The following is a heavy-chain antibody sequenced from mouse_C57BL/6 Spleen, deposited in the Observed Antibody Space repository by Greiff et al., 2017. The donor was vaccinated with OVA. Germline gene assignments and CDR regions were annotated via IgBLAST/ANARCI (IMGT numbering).Heavy chain of an antibody. Sequence: VQGVESGAELVKPGASVKMSCKASGYTFTTYPIEWMKQNHGKSLEWIGNFHPYNDDTKYNEKFKGKATLTVEKSSSTVYLELSRLTSDDSAVYYCARRGYDYDEGYYFDYWGQGTTLTVSS. CDR1: GYTFTTYP. J-gene: IGHJ2*01. CDR2: FHPYNDDT. V-gene: IGHV1-47*01. CDR3: ARRGYDYDEGYYFDY. D-gene: IGHD2-4*01.